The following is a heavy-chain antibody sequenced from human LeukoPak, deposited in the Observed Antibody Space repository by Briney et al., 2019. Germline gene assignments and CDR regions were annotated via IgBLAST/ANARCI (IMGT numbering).Heavy chain of an antibody. D-gene: IGHD6-13*01. V-gene: IGHV3-23*01. Sequence: PGGSLRLSCAAFGFTFSDHSMDWVRQAPGKGLEWVSGISGSGGGAYYADSVKGRFTISRDNSKNTLYLQMNSLRAEDTALYYCASQSGYSNSWYCFDYWGQGTLVTVSS. J-gene: IGHJ4*02. CDR1: GFTFSDHS. CDR2: ISGSGGGA. CDR3: ASQSGYSNSWYCFDY.